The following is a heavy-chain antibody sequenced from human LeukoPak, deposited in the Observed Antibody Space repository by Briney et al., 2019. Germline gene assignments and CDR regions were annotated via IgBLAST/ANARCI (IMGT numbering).Heavy chain of an antibody. D-gene: IGHD3-22*01. CDR3: ARAMNYYDSSGYPSAEYFQH. CDR1: GGSISSGGYY. J-gene: IGHJ1*01. CDR2: IYHSGST. V-gene: IGHV4-31*03. Sequence: PSETLSLTCTVSGGSISSGGYYWSWIRQHPGKGLEWIGYIYHSGSTYYNPSLKSRVTISVDTSKNQFSLKLSSVTAADTAVYYCARAMNYYDSSGYPSAEYFQHWGQGTLVTVSS.